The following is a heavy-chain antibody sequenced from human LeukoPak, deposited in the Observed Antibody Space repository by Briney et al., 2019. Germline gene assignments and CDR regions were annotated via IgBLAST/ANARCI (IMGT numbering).Heavy chain of an antibody. Sequence: WGSLTLSCAASGFSFGTSGMHWVRQAPGKGLEWVAVVWSDGTNKHYADSVRGRFTISRDNSKNTLYLQMNGLGIEDTAVYYCARYCSSTSCSHNTFDIWGQGTLVTVSS. J-gene: IGHJ3*02. CDR2: VWSDGTNK. V-gene: IGHV3-33*01. D-gene: IGHD2-2*01. CDR1: GFSFGTSG. CDR3: ARYCSSTSCSHNTFDI.